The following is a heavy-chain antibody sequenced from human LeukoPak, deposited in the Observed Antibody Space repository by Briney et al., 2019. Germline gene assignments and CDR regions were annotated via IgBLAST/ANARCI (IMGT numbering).Heavy chain of an antibody. Sequence: GGSLRLSCAAPGFTFSSYGMDWVRQAPGKGLEWVSYISSNSRTIDYANSVKGRFTVSRDNAKNSLFLQMNSLRAEDTAVYYCTRGGAARPDYWGQGTLVTVSS. V-gene: IGHV3-48*01. CDR3: TRGGAARPDY. D-gene: IGHD6-6*01. CDR2: ISSNSRTI. CDR1: GFTFSSYG. J-gene: IGHJ4*02.